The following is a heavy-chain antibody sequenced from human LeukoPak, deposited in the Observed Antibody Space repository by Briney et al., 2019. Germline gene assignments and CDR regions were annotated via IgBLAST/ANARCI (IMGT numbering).Heavy chain of an antibody. Sequence: SETLSLTCTVSGGSISSGDYYWSWIRQPPGKGLEWIGYIYYSGSTYYNPSLKSRVTISVDTSKNQFSLNLSSVTAADTAVYYCARDLRVAMVRGLFPSPGFDSWGQGTLVTVSS. CDR1: GGSISSGDYY. V-gene: IGHV4-30-4*08. CDR3: ARDLRVAMVRGLFPSPGFDS. CDR2: IYYSGST. J-gene: IGHJ5*01. D-gene: IGHD3-10*01.